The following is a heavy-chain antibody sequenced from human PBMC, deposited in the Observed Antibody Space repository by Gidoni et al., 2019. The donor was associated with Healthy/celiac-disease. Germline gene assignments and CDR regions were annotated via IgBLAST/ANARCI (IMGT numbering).Heavy chain of an antibody. D-gene: IGHD3-22*01. V-gene: IGHV1-58*02. J-gene: IGHJ6*02. CDR3: AADSDRRYYDSSGYGMDV. CDR1: GFTFTSSA. CDR2: IVVGSGNT. Sequence: QMKLVQSGPEVKKPGTSVKVSCKASGFTFTSSAMQWVRQARGQRLEWIGWIVVGSGNTNYAQKFQERVTITRDMSTSTAYMELSSLRSEDTAVYYCAADSDRRYYDSSGYGMDVWGQGTTVTVSS.